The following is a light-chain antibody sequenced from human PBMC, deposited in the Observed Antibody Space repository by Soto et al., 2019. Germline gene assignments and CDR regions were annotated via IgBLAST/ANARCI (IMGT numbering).Light chain of an antibody. Sequence: EIVMTQSPATLSVSPGERATLSFRASQSVSSNLAWYQQKPGQAPRLLIYGASTRATGIPARFSGSGSGTEFTLTISSLQSEDSAVYYCQQYNSYWTFGQGTKVDIK. CDR1: QSVSSN. CDR3: QQYNSYWT. V-gene: IGKV3-15*01. J-gene: IGKJ1*01. CDR2: GAS.